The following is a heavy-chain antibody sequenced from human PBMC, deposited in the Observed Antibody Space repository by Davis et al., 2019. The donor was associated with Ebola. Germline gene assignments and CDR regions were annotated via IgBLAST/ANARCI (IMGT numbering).Heavy chain of an antibody. D-gene: IGHD3-3*01. V-gene: IGHV3-30*19. CDR3: AREPNYDFWSGYFSC. CDR1: GFTSA. J-gene: IGHJ4*02. Sequence: GESLKISCAASGFTSAMHWVRQATGKGLEWVAFISADGTNKYYTDSVKGRFTISRDNSKNTLYLQMNSLRAEDTAVYYCAREPNYDFWSGYFSCWGQGTLVTVSS. CDR2: ISADGTNK.